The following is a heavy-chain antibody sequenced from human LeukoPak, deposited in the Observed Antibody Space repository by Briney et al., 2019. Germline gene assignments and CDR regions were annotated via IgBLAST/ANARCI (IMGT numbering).Heavy chain of an antibody. D-gene: IGHD6-19*01. CDR2: MSNSGST. CDR3: VRSAHSSGWYDY. Sequence: SETLSLTCTVSGGSISSGDYCWNWIRQPPGEGLEWIGYMSNSGSTYYNPSLKSRVTVSVDTSKNQFSLRLSSVTAADTAVYYCVRSAHSSGWYDYWGQGTLVTVSS. V-gene: IGHV4-30-4*08. CDR1: GGSISSGDYC. J-gene: IGHJ4*02.